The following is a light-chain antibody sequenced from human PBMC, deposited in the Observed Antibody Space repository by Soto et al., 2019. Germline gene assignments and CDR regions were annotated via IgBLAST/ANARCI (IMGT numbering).Light chain of an antibody. V-gene: IGKV1-16*02. Sequence: DIQMPQSPSSLSASVGARVPIPCRAGQGLTIYVAWFQQKPGRAPKSLIYATYSLQSGVPSKFSASGSGTEFTLTISSLQPEDFATYCCQQYDTFPRTFGQGTKVEI. CDR3: QQYDTFPRT. CDR1: QGLTIY. J-gene: IGKJ1*01. CDR2: ATY.